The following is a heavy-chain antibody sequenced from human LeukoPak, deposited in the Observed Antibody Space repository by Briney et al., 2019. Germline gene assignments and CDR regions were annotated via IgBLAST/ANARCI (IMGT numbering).Heavy chain of an antibody. J-gene: IGHJ6*02. Sequence: PGGSLRLSCAASAFTFNTYDMHWVRQVPGKGLEWVAVIWYDGSNKFYADSVKGRFTIARDNSKHTLYLQMNSLRAEDTGVYYCARDHGHYDFLSGYYYSYYYGMDVWGQGTTVTVSS. CDR1: AFTFNTYD. V-gene: IGHV3-33*01. CDR2: IWYDGSNK. CDR3: ARDHGHYDFLSGYYYSYYYGMDV. D-gene: IGHD3-3*01.